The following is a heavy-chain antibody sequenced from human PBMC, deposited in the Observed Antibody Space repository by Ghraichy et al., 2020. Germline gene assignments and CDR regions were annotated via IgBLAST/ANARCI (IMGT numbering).Heavy chain of an antibody. CDR3: ARAESIAARLSGFDY. CDR1: GGSISSYY. J-gene: IGHJ4*02. V-gene: IGHV4-59*01. CDR2: IYYSGST. D-gene: IGHD6-6*01. Sequence: SETLSLTCTVSGGSISSYYWSWIRQPPGKGLEWIGYIYYSGSTNYNPSLKSRVTISVDTSKNQFSLKLSSVTAADTAVYYCARAESIAARLSGFDYWGQGTLVTVSS.